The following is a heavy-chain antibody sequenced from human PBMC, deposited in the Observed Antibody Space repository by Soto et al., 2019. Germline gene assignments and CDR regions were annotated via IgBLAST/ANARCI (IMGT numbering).Heavy chain of an antibody. Sequence: GGSLRLSCGGSGFTFSTYTMNWVRQAPGKGLEWVASITGDRSFTYYADSVKGRFTIARDDANSSLFLQMNRLRAEDTAVYYCARALYGNYGGNSVELDYWGQGTLVTVSS. J-gene: IGHJ4*02. CDR2: ITGDRSFT. CDR1: GFTFSTYT. D-gene: IGHD4-17*01. CDR3: ARALYGNYGGNSVELDY. V-gene: IGHV3-21*01.